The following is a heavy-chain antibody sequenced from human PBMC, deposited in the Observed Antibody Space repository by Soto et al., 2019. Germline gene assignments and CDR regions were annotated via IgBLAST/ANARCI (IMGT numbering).Heavy chain of an antibody. V-gene: IGHV4-39*01. CDR1: GGSISSSSFY. J-gene: IGHJ4*02. D-gene: IGHD1-7*01. CDR2: FYYSGGT. Sequence: QLHLQESGPGLVKPSETLSLTCTVSGGSISSSSFYCGWIRQPPGKGLEWIASFYYSGGTYYNPSLKSRVTISVDTSKNQVSLKLTSVPAADTAVYYCARGTKVGYWGQGTLVTVSS. CDR3: ARGTKVGY.